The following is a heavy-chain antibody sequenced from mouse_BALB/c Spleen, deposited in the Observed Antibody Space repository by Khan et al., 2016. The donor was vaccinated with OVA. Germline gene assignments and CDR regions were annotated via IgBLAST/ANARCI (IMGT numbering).Heavy chain of an antibody. CDR2: IWGDGST. CDR1: GFSLTDYN. Sequence: QVQLKESGPGLVAPSQSLSITCTVSGFSLTDYNVNWVRQPPGKGLEWLGMIWGDGSTDYNSALKSRLSISKDNSKSQVFLKMNSLQTDDTARYYVAREWSYIHREFAYWGQGTLVTVST. V-gene: IGHV2-6-7*01. D-gene: IGHD1-1*01. CDR3: AREWSYIHREFAY. J-gene: IGHJ3*01.